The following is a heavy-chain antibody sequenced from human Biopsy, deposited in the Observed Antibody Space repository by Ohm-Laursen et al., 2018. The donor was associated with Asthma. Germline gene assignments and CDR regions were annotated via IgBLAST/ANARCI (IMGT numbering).Heavy chain of an antibody. CDR1: GRKIGNHC. CDR2: ISLDGSNN. D-gene: IGHD1-26*01. Sequence: SLGLSCAASGRKIGNHCIPWHRQARAKGRVGVAGISLDGSNNDFADSVKGRFTISRDNSKNTMYLEMNSLRAEDTAVYYCPKDVFPGWEVRRGPDYWGQGTLVTVSA. J-gene: IGHJ4*02. CDR3: PKDVFPGWEVRRGPDY. V-gene: IGHV3-30*18.